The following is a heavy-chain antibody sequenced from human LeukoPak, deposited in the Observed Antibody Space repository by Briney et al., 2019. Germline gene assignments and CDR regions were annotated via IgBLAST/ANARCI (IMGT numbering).Heavy chain of an antibody. CDR1: GDSVSSNSAA. CDR2: TYYRSKWYN. J-gene: IGHJ3*02. Sequence: KQSQTLSLTCAISGDSVSSNSAAWNWLRQSPSRGLEWLGRTYYRSKWYNDYAVSVKSRITVNPDTSKNQFSLQLNSVTPEDTAVYYCARDTGAAVSTFDIWGQGTMVTVSS. D-gene: IGHD2-15*01. V-gene: IGHV6-1*01. CDR3: ARDTGAAVSTFDI.